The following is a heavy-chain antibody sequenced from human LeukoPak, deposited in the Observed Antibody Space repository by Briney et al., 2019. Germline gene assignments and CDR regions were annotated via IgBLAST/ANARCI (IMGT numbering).Heavy chain of an antibody. CDR1: GYTFTSYG. CDR2: ISAYNGNT. V-gene: IGHV1-18*01. D-gene: IGHD3-10*01. Sequence: GASVKVSCKAYGYTFTSYGNSWVRQAPGQGLEWMGFISAYNGNTNYAQKLQGRVTMTTDTSTSTVYMELSSLRSEDTAVYYCARYLYDYGSGSYYNGGFDYWGQGTLVTVSS. J-gene: IGHJ4*02. CDR3: ARYLYDYGSGSYYNGGFDY.